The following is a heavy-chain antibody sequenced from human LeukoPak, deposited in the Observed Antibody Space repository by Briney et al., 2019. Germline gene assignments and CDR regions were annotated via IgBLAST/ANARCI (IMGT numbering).Heavy chain of an antibody. V-gene: IGHV4-34*01. CDR2: INHSGST. Sequence: SETLSLTCAVYGGSFSGYYWSWIRQPPGKGQEWIGEINHSGSTNYNPSLKSRVTISVDTSKNQFSLKLSSVTAADTAVYYCARLVGATKAYFDYWGQGTLVTVSS. CDR3: ARLVGATKAYFDY. D-gene: IGHD1-26*01. J-gene: IGHJ4*02. CDR1: GGSFSGYY.